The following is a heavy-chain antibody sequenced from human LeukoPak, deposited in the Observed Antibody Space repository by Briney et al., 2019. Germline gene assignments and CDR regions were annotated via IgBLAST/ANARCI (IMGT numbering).Heavy chain of an antibody. CDR1: GGSISSYY. CDR2: IYTSGST. Sequence: SETLSLTCTVSGGSISSYYWSWIRQPAGKGLEWIGRIYTSGSTNYNPPLKSRVTMSVDTSKNQFSLKLSSVTAADTAVYYCARWSLAVADYYYYYYMDVWGKGTTVTVSS. V-gene: IGHV4-4*07. D-gene: IGHD6-19*01. CDR3: ARWSLAVADYYYYYYMDV. J-gene: IGHJ6*03.